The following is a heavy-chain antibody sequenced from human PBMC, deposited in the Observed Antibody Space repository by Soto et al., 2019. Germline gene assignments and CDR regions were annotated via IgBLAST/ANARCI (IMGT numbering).Heavy chain of an antibody. CDR2: ISAHNGNT. Sequence: QVHLVQSGAEVKKPGASVKVSCKGSGYGFTTYGITWVRQAPGQGLEWMAWISAHNGNTNYAQKLPGRVTVTRDTSTSTAYMGLRRLRSDGTAVYYCARGRYGDYWGQGALVTVSS. V-gene: IGHV1-18*01. J-gene: IGHJ4*02. CDR3: ARGRYGDY. D-gene: IGHD1-1*01. CDR1: GYGFTTYG.